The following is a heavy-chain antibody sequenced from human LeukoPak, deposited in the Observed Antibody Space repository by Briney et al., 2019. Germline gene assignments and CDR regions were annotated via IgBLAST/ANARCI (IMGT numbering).Heavy chain of an antibody. CDR2: IYYSGST. D-gene: IGHD3-10*01. CDR3: ARAGGGRYYGSGSYYD. J-gene: IGHJ4*02. V-gene: IGHV4-59*01. CDR1: GGPISSYY. Sequence: SETLSLTCSVSGGPISSYYWSWIRQPPGRGLEWIGYIYYSGSTNYNPSLKSRVTISVDTSKNQFSLKLSSVTAADTAVYYCARAGGGRYYGSGSYYDWSQGTLVTVSS.